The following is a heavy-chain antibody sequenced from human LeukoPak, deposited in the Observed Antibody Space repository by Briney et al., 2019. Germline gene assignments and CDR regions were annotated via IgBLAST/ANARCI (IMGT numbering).Heavy chain of an antibody. D-gene: IGHD1-1*01. V-gene: IGHV3-53*01. CDR1: GFTVSSNY. J-gene: IGHJ3*02. Sequence: GESLRLSCAASGFTVSSNYMSWVRQAPGKGLEWVSVIYSGGSTYYADSVKGRFTISRDNSKNTLYLQMNSLRAEDTAVYYCARDQGTYSDAFDIWGQGTMVTVSS. CDR2: IYSGGST. CDR3: ARDQGTYSDAFDI.